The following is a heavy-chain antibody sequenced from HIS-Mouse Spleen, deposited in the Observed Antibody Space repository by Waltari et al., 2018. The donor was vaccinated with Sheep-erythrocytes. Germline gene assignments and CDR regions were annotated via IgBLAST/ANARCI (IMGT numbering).Heavy chain of an antibody. J-gene: IGHJ4*02. D-gene: IGHD3-3*01. CDR2: IFSNDEK. CDR3: ARITSYYDFWSTYNKDYFDY. CDR1: GFSLSNARMG. Sequence: QVTLKESGPVLVKPTETLTLTCTVSGFSLSNARMGVSWIRQPPGKALEWLAHIFSNDEKSYSTSLKSRLTISKDTSKSQVVLTMTNMDPVDTATYYCARITSYYDFWSTYNKDYFDYWGQGTLVTVS. V-gene: IGHV2-26*01.